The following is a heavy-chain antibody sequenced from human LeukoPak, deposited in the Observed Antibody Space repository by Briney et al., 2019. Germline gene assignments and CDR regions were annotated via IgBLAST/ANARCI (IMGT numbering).Heavy chain of an antibody. V-gene: IGHV4-59*01. CDR3: ASGRDGYNYEI. D-gene: IGHD5-24*01. CDR2: IYYSGST. Sequence: SETLSLTCTVSGGSISSYYWSWIRQPPGKGLEWIGYIYYSGSTNYSPSLKSRVTISVDTSKNQFSLKLSSVTAADTAVYYCASGRDGYNYEIWGQGALVTVSS. CDR1: GGSISSYY. J-gene: IGHJ4*02.